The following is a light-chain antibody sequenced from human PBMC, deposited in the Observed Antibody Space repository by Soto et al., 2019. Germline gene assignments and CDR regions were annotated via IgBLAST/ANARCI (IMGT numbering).Light chain of an antibody. CDR1: QSISSW. Sequence: DIQMNQSPSTLSESVGDRVNITCRASQSISSWLDWYQQKPGKAPKLLIYGASSLESGVPSRFSGSGSVTEFTLTIDSLQPDDFATYYCQQYSSSSPTFGQGTKLEI. V-gene: IGKV1-5*01. CDR3: QQYSSSSPT. CDR2: GAS. J-gene: IGKJ2*01.